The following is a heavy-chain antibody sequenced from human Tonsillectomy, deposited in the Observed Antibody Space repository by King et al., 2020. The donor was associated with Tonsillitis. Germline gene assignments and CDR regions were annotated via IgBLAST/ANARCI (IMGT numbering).Heavy chain of an antibody. CDR2: IKQDGSEK. CDR1: GFTFSTYW. D-gene: IGHD1-26*01. J-gene: IGHJ4*02. CDR3: ARDADSGSFRGFDY. V-gene: IGHV3-7*03. Sequence: DVQLVESGGGLVQPGGSLRLSCAASGFTFSTYWMSWVRQAPGKGLEWVANIKQDGSEKYYVDSVKGRFTISRDNAKKSLYLQMNSLSDEDTAVYYCARDADSGSFRGFDYWGQGTLVTVSS.